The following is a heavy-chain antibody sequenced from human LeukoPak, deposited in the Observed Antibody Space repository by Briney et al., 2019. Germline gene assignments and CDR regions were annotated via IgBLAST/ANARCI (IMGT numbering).Heavy chain of an antibody. V-gene: IGHV3-30*04. CDR1: GFTFSSYP. CDR3: AREVAPAATFYYYGMDV. CDR2: ISYDGSNK. Sequence: GGSLRLSCAAYGFTFSSYPMHWVRQAPGKGLEWVAIISYDGSNKCCADSVKGRFTISRDNSKNTLDLQMNSLRAEDTGVYYCAREVAPAATFYYYGMDVWGKGTTVTVSS. D-gene: IGHD2-2*01. J-gene: IGHJ6*04.